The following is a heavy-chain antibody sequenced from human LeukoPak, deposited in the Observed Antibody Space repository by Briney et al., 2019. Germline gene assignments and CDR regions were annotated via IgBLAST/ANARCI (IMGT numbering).Heavy chain of an antibody. V-gene: IGHV3-23*01. Sequence: GGSLRLSCAASGFTFSSYAMSWVRQAPGKGLEWVSAISGSGGSTYYADSVKGRFTISRDDSKNTLYLQMNSLRAEDTAVYYCAKDRSRFWQLDAFDIWGQGTMVTVSS. CDR2: ISGSGGST. CDR1: GFTFSSYA. D-gene: IGHD3-3*01. J-gene: IGHJ3*02. CDR3: AKDRSRFWQLDAFDI.